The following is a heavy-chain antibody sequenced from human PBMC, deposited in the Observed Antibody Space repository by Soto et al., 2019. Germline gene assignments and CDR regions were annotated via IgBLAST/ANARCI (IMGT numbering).Heavy chain of an antibody. Sequence: SETLSLTCAVSGGSIISGGSSWSWIRQPPGKGLEWIGYIYHSGSTYYNPSLKSRVTISVDRSKNQFSLKLSSVTAADTAVYYCARAGGLGAVAVDYWGQGTLVTVSS. CDR3: ARAGGLGAVAVDY. V-gene: IGHV4-30-2*01. CDR2: IYHSGST. J-gene: IGHJ4*02. CDR1: GGSIISGGSS. D-gene: IGHD6-19*01.